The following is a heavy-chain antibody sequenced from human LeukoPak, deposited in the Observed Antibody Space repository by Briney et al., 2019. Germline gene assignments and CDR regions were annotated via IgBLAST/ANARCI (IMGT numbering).Heavy chain of an antibody. D-gene: IGHD3-22*01. Sequence: ASVKVSCKASGYTFTSYGISWVRQAPGQGLEWMGWISAYNGNTNYAQKLQGRVTMTTDTSTSTAHMELRSLRSDDTAVYYCARDTSHYYDSSGARAFDIWGQGTMVTVSS. CDR1: GYTFTSYG. CDR2: ISAYNGNT. J-gene: IGHJ3*02. CDR3: ARDTSHYYDSSGARAFDI. V-gene: IGHV1-18*01.